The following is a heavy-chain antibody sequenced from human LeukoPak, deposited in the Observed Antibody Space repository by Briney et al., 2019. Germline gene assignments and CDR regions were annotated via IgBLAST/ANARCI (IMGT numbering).Heavy chain of an antibody. J-gene: IGHJ4*02. Sequence: SQTLSLTCTVSGGSISSGDYYWSWIRQTPGKGLEWIGYIYYSGSTYYNPSLKSRVTISVDTSKNQFSLKLSSVTAADTAVYYCARGRSGDYYGSGSYQSHWGQGTLVTVSS. CDR1: GGSISSGDYY. CDR2: IYYSGST. CDR3: ARGRSGDYYGSGSYQSH. D-gene: IGHD3-10*01. V-gene: IGHV4-30-4*01.